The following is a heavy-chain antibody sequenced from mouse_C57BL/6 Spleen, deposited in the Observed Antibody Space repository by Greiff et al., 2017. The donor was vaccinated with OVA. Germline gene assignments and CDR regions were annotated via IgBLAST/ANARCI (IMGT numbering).Heavy chain of an antibody. CDR3: ARAWNWDVDYAMDY. Sequence: VQLQQPGAELVRPGSSVKLSCKASGYTFTSYWMHWVKQRPIQGLEWIGNIDPSDSETHYNQKFKDKATLTVDKSSSTAYMQLSSLTSEDSAVYYCARAWNWDVDYAMDYWGQGTSVTVSS. D-gene: IGHD4-1*01. V-gene: IGHV1-52*01. CDR2: IDPSDSET. J-gene: IGHJ4*01. CDR1: GYTFTSYW.